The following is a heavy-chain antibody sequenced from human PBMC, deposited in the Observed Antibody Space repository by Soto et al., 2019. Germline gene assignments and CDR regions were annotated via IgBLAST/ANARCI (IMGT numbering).Heavy chain of an antibody. V-gene: IGHV3-33*01. CDR1: GFTFGSYV. CDR3: ARHGSTSSMYYYYGMDV. Sequence: GGPLRHSCAASGFTFGSYVLHWVRQTPGKGLEWVSVIWYDGSNKYYADSVKGRFTISRDNSKNTLYLQMNTLRAEDTAVYYCARHGSTSSMYYYYGMDVWGQGTTVTVSS. D-gene: IGHD2-2*01. CDR2: IWYDGSNK. J-gene: IGHJ6*02.